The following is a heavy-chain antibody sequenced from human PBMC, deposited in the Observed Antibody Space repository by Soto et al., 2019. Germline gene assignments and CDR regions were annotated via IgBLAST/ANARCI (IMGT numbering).Heavy chain of an antibody. CDR2: ISGTASRT. CDR1: GFTPTSTP. J-gene: IGHJ4*02. CDR3: ATSFRYFDN. D-gene: IGHD3-9*01. Sequence: TGGSLRLSCAGSGFTPTSTPLSWVRQPPGKGLEWVTTISGTASRTYYVDSVKGRFFISRDNSKNTVTLQMNNLTVDVTAVYYCATSFRYFDNWGQGTRVTVSS. V-gene: IGHV3-23*01.